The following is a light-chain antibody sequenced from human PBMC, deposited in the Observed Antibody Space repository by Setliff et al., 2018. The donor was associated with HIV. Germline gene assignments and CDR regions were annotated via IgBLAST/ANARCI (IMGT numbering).Light chain of an antibody. Sequence: QSALTQPASVSGSPGQSIIISCTGTSSDVGTYNLVSWYQQHPGKAPKLIISEVTKRPSGVSNRFSGSKSGNTASLTISGLQAEDEADYYCCSYAGNFVFVFGGGTKVTVL. J-gene: IGLJ1*01. CDR3: CSYAGNFVFV. CDR2: EVT. CDR1: SSDVGTYNL. V-gene: IGLV2-23*02.